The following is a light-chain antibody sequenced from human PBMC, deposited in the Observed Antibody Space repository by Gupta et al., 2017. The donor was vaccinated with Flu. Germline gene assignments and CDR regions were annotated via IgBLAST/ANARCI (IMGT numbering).Light chain of an antibody. CDR2: PAS. V-gene: IGKV1-27*01. CDR1: QEIRNL. CDR3: HSSTAQLIT. Sequence: PSAMSASDGDKVTVTCRASQEIRNLLARHQHKAMKGPQLLIWPASTLRLAVPSRYNGTGTVRAFALTMQSRKPKDTATSYCHSSTAQLITFGGGTKVEIK. J-gene: IGKJ4*01.